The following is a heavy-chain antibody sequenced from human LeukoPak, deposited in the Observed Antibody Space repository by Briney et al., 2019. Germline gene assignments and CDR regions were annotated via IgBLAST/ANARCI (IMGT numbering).Heavy chain of an antibody. D-gene: IGHD3-10*01. CDR1: GFTFSGPA. CDR2: IRYKGNSYAT. V-gene: IGHV3-73*01. Sequence: GGSLRLSCAVSGFTFSGPAMHWVRQASGKGLEWVGRIRYKGNSYATTYAASVKGRFTISRDDSENTAYLQMSSLKTEDTAVYYCTRRGHYYFDIWGQGTMVTVSS. CDR3: TRRGHYYFDI. J-gene: IGHJ3*02.